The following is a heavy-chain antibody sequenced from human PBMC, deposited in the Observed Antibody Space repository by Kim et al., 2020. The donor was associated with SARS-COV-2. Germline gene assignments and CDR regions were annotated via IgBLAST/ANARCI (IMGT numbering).Heavy chain of an antibody. D-gene: IGHD2-21*01. CDR2: ISSSGSTI. Sequence: GGSLRLSCAASGFTFSSYEMNWVRQAPGKGLEWVSYISSSGSTIYYADSVKGRFTISRDNAKNSLYLQMNSLRAEDTAVYYCARGVRCGECSSDRWFDPWGQGTLVTVSS. CDR1: GFTFSSYE. J-gene: IGHJ5*02. V-gene: IGHV3-48*03. CDR3: ARGVRCGECSSDRWFDP.